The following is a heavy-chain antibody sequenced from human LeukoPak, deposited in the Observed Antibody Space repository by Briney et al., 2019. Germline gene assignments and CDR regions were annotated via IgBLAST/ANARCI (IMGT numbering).Heavy chain of an antibody. D-gene: IGHD2-2*01. J-gene: IGHJ4*02. CDR3: ARDCSSTSCYLI. CDR1: GGSISSYY. CDR2: IYYSGST. V-gene: IGHV4-59*12. Sequence: SETLSLTCTVSGGSISSYYWSWIRQPPGKGLEWIGYIYYSGSTNYNPSLKSRVTISVDTSKNQFSLRLSSVTAADTAVYYCARDCSSTSCYLIWGQGTLVTVSS.